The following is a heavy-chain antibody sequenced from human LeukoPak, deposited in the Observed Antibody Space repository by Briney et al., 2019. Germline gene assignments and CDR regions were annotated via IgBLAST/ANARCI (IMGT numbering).Heavy chain of an antibody. J-gene: IGHJ4*02. Sequence: GGSLRLSCAASGFTFSNYWMTWVRQAPGKGLERVANIKEDGSEKHYVDSVKGRFTISRDNAKNSLYLQMDSLRADDTAVYYCARPILSGWYEDDYWGQGTLVTVSS. CDR2: IKEDGSEK. V-gene: IGHV3-7*01. CDR1: GFTFSNYW. CDR3: ARPILSGWYEDDY. D-gene: IGHD6-19*01.